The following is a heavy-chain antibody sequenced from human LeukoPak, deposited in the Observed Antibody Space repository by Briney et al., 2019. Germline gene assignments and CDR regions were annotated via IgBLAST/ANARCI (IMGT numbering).Heavy chain of an antibody. CDR2: MNPNSGHT. J-gene: IGHJ4*02. D-gene: IGHD3-16*01. V-gene: IGHV1-8*03. CDR3: ARGNGYVWGSCGSYYFDD. CDR1: GYTFTSYD. Sequence: GASVKVSCKASGYTFTSYDINWVRQATGQGLEWMGWMNPNSGHTGYAQRFQGRVTITRDTSISTAYMELSSLRSEDTAVYYCARGNGYVWGSCGSYYFDDWGQGTLVTVSS.